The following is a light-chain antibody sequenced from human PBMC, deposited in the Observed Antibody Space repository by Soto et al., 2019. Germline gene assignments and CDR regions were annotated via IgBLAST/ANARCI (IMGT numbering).Light chain of an antibody. J-gene: IGKJ1*01. Sequence: EIVLTQSPATLSLSPGERATLSCRASQSVSSYLAWYQQKPGQAPRLLIYDASNRATGIPVRFSGSGSGTEFTLTISSLQSEDFAVYYCQQYNNWPRTFGQGTKVDIK. CDR1: QSVSSY. CDR2: DAS. CDR3: QQYNNWPRT. V-gene: IGKV3-15*01.